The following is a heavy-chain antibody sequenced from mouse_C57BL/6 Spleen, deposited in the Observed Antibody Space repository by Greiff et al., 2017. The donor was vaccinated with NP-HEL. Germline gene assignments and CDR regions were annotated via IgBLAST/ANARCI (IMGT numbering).Heavy chain of an antibody. D-gene: IGHD1-1*01. J-gene: IGHJ4*01. CDR3: AREDYYYGSSFYAMDY. CDR1: GFTFSSYA. V-gene: IGHV5-4*01. CDR2: ISDGGSYT. Sequence: EVQRVESGGGLVKPGGSLKLSCAASGFTFSSYAMSWVRQTPEKRLEWVATISDGGSYTYYPDNVKGRFTISRDNAKNNLYLQMSHLTSEDTAMYYCAREDYYYGSSFYAMDYWGQRTSVTVSS.